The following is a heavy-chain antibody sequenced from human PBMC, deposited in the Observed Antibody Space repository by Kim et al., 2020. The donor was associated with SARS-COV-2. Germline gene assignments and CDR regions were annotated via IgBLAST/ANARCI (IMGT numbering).Heavy chain of an antibody. Sequence: ASVKVSCKASGYTFTSYAMNWVRQAPGQGLEWMGWINTNTGNPTYAQGFTGRFVFSLDTSVSTAYLQISSLKAEDTAVYYCARGHFPLYDFWSGYCSFDYWGQGTLVTVSS. CDR2: INTNTGNP. CDR1: GYTFTSYA. D-gene: IGHD3-3*01. J-gene: IGHJ4*02. V-gene: IGHV7-4-1*02. CDR3: ARGHFPLYDFWSGYCSFDY.